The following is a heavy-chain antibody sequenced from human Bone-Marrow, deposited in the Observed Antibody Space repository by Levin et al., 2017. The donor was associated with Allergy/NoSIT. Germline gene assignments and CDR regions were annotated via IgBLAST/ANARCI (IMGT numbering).Heavy chain of an antibody. Sequence: PGGSLRLSCAASGFTFSSYDMHWVRQAPGKGLEWLAVISYDGSKKYYADSVKGRFTISRDNSKNTLYLQVNSLRPEDTSVYYCAKDPKYYYGSGTYYNGYYYYMDVWGKGTTVTVSS. CDR1: GFTFSSYD. CDR2: ISYDGSKK. V-gene: IGHV3-30*18. D-gene: IGHD3-10*01. J-gene: IGHJ6*03. CDR3: AKDPKYYYGSGTYYNGYYYYMDV.